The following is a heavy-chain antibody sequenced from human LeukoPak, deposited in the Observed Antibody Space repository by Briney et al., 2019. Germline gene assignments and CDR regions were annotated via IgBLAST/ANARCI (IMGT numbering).Heavy chain of an antibody. Sequence: ASVKVSCKASGGTFSSYAISWVRQAPGQGLEWMGWINPNSGGTNYAQKFQGRVTMTRDTSISTAYMELSRLRSDDTAVYYCASSTVYDILTGYTYDAFDIWGQGTMVTVSS. J-gene: IGHJ3*02. CDR1: GGTFSSYA. V-gene: IGHV1-2*02. D-gene: IGHD3-9*01. CDR2: INPNSGGT. CDR3: ASSTVYDILTGYTYDAFDI.